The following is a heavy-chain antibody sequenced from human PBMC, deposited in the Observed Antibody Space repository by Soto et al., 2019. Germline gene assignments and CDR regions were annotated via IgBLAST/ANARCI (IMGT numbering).Heavy chain of an antibody. CDR1: GGTFSTYV. Sequence: SVKVSCKAPGGTFSTYVISWVRQAPGQGLEWMGRIIPSIGIINYSQKFQGRVTITADTSTSTAYMELSSLRSDDTAVYYCAREGDMKFHSDSSDEPGYWGQGTLVTVSS. D-gene: IGHD3-22*01. CDR3: AREGDMKFHSDSSDEPGY. V-gene: IGHV1-69*04. J-gene: IGHJ4*02. CDR2: IIPSIGII.